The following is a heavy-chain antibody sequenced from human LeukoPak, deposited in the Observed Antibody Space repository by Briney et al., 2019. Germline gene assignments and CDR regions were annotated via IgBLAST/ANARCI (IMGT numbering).Heavy chain of an antibody. CDR3: ARDRELTTAHDAFDI. Sequence: PSETLSLTCTVSGGSISSGGYYWSWIRQHPGKGLEWIGYIYYSGSTYYNPSLKSRVTISVDTSKNQFSLKLSSVTAADTAVYHCARDRELTTAHDAFDIWGQGTMVTVSS. CDR1: GGSISSGGYY. V-gene: IGHV4-31*03. J-gene: IGHJ3*02. D-gene: IGHD4-17*01. CDR2: IYYSGST.